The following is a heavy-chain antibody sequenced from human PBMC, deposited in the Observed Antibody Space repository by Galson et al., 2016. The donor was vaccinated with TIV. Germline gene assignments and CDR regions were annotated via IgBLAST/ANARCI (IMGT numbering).Heavy chain of an antibody. V-gene: IGHV1-18*01. Sequence: SVKVSCKASGYTFDTYGITWVRQAPAQGLEWMGWISSYNGITKSAQNLQGRVTMTTDTSTSTAYMELRSLRSDDTAVYYCARGRVYFDPWGQGTLVTVSS. J-gene: IGHJ5*02. CDR3: ARGRVYFDP. D-gene: IGHD6-13*01. CDR2: ISSYNGIT. CDR1: GYTFDTYG.